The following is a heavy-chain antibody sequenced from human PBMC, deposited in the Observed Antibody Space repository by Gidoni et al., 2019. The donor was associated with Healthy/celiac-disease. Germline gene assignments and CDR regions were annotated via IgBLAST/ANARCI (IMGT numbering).Heavy chain of an antibody. V-gene: IGHV3-11*06. CDR3: ARARYYDSSGYFDY. CDR2: ISSSRSYT. CDR1: GFPSSDYY. J-gene: IGHJ4*02. D-gene: IGHD3-22*01. Sequence: QVQLVESGGGLVKPGGCLRLSCAAPGFPSSDYYMSWIRQAPGNGLEWVSYISSSRSYTNYADSVKGRFTISRDHAKNSLYLQMNSLRAEDTAVYYCARARYYDSSGYFDYWGQGTLVTVSS.